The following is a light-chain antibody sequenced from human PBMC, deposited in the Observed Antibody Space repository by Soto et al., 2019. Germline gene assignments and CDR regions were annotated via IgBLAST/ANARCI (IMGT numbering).Light chain of an antibody. Sequence: QSVLTQPPSVSGAPGQRVTISCTGSNSNTGAGYDVHWYQQFPGMAPKLLVFGNYERPSGVPDRFSGSKSGASASLAISGLQTDDEDDYYCQSYDTSLNDWVLGGGTKLTVL. V-gene: IGLV1-40*01. CDR2: GNY. CDR3: QSYDTSLNDWV. CDR1: NSNTGAGYD. J-gene: IGLJ3*02.